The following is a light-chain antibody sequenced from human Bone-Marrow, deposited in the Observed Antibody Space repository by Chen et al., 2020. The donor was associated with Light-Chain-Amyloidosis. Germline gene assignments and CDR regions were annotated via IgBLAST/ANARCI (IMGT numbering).Light chain of an antibody. CDR1: QDISSY. J-gene: IGKJ3*01. CDR3: QQLNSYPLIYI. CDR2: ATS. Sequence: DIQLTQSPSFLSASVGDRFTITCRASQDISSYLAWYQQKPGKPPKLLIYATSALQSGVPSRFSGSRSGTEFTLTISSLQPEDFATYYCQQLNSYPLIYIFGPGTKVDIK. V-gene: IGKV1-9*01.